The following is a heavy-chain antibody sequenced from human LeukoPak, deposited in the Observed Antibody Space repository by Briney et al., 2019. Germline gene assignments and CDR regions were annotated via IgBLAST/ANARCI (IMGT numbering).Heavy chain of an antibody. CDR2: IYYNGGT. D-gene: IGHD6-19*01. Sequence: PSETLSLTCTVSGGSIRSDYWSWIRQPPQKGVEGIGYIYYNGGTSCNPSLKSRGTISVDTSQNQFSLKLSSVTAADTAVYYCARHRGYSSGWHDYWGQGTLVTVSS. J-gene: IGHJ4*02. CDR1: GGSIRSDY. CDR3: ARHRGYSSGWHDY. V-gene: IGHV4-59*08.